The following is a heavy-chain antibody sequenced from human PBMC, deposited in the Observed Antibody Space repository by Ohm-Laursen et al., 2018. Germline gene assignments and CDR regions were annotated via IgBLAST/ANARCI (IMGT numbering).Heavy chain of an antibody. D-gene: IGHD1-26*01. Sequence: SLRLSCAASGFAVSRNYMDWVRQAPGKGLEWVSSLTAGADRIYYGDSVKGRFTISRDNSKNTLYLQMNSLRTEDTAVYYCAKDVGASVPDYWGQGTLVTVSS. CDR2: LTAGADRI. V-gene: IGHV3-23*01. CDR1: GFAVSRNY. J-gene: IGHJ4*02. CDR3: AKDVGASVPDY.